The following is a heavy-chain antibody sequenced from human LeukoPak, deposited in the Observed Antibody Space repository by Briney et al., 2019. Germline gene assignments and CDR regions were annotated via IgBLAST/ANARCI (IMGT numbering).Heavy chain of an antibody. D-gene: IGHD6-13*01. CDR3: AKDIGSSWPYGMDV. J-gene: IGHJ6*02. CDR1: RFTFSSYA. CDR2: ISWKSGSI. V-gene: IGHV3-9*01. Sequence: PGGSLRLSCAASRFTFSSYAMTWVRQAPGKGLEWVSGISWKSGSIGYADSVKGRFTISRDNAKSSLYLQMNSLRAEDTALYYCAKDIGSSWPYGMDVWGQGTTVTVSS.